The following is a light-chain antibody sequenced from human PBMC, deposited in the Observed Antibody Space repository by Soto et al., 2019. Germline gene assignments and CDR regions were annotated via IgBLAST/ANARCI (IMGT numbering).Light chain of an antibody. J-gene: IGLJ1*01. CDR3: SSYTSSSTRRYV. CDR1: SSDVGGYNY. Sequence: QSALTQPASVSGSPGQSITISCTGTSSDVGGYNYVSWYQQHPGKAPKLMIYDVSNRPSGVSNRFSGSKSGNTASLTISGLQAEDEADYYSSSYTSSSTRRYVFGTGTKLTVL. V-gene: IGLV2-14*01. CDR2: DVS.